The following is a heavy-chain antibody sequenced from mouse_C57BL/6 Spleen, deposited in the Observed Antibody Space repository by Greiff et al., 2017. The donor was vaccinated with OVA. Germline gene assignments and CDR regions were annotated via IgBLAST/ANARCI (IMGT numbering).Heavy chain of an antibody. V-gene: IGHV1-64*01. D-gene: IGHD1-1*01. Sequence: VQLQQPGAELVKPGASVKLSCKASGYTFTSYWMHWVKQRPGQGLEWIGMIHPNSGSTNYNEKFKSKATLTVDKSSSTAYMQLSSLTSEDSAVYYCASLYGSSYGGAMDYWGQGTSVTVSS. CDR3: ASLYGSSYGGAMDY. CDR1: GYTFTSYW. CDR2: IHPNSGST. J-gene: IGHJ4*01.